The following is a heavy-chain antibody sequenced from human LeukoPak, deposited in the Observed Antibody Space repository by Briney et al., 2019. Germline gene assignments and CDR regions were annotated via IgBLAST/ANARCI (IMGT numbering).Heavy chain of an antibody. CDR2: IYYSGST. Sequence: SETLSLTCTVSGGSISSYYWSWIRQPPGKGLEWIGYIYYSGSTNYNPSLKSRVTISVDPSKNQFSLKLSSVTAADTAVYYCARYTHSSGYYSKVPQSKAFDIWGQGTMVTVSS. D-gene: IGHD3-22*01. CDR3: ARYTHSSGYYSKVPQSKAFDI. V-gene: IGHV4-59*08. J-gene: IGHJ3*02. CDR1: GGSISSYY.